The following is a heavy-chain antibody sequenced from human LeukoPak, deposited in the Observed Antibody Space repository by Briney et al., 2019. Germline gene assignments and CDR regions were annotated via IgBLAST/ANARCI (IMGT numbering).Heavy chain of an antibody. Sequence: GAPVKVSCKASGYTFTSYDINWVRQATGQGLEWMGWMNPNSGNTGYAQKFQGRVTMTRNTSISTAYMELSSLRSEDTAVYYCARGRIVATSTSLAIYWGQGTPVTVSS. CDR3: ARGRIVATSTSLAIY. CDR2: MNPNSGNT. J-gene: IGHJ4*02. CDR1: GYTFTSYD. V-gene: IGHV1-8*01. D-gene: IGHD5-12*01.